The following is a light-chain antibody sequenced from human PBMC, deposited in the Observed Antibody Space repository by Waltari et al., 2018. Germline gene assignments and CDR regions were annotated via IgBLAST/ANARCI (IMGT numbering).Light chain of an antibody. CDR2: RND. Sequence: QSVLTQPPSASGTPGQRVTISCSGRASNIGVNVVNWYQQFPGKAPKLVIYRNDQRPSGGPDRFSGSKSGTSASLAISGLQSEDEADYYCAAWDDSPNGHWVFGGGTKVTVL. V-gene: IGLV1-44*01. J-gene: IGLJ3*02. CDR3: AAWDDSPNGHWV. CDR1: ASNIGVNV.